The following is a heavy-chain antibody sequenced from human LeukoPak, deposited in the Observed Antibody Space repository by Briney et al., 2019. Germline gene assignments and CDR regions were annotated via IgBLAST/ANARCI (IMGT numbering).Heavy chain of an antibody. CDR2: INSDGTIT. Sequence: PGGSLRLSCAASGFTFSSYAMTWVRQAPGKGLVWVSRINSDGTITSYADSVQGRFTISRDNAKNTLYLQMNSLRAEDTAVYYCATSYGGHYAFDIWGQGTMVTVSS. CDR1: GFTFSSYA. V-gene: IGHV3-74*01. D-gene: IGHD4-23*01. CDR3: ATSYGGHYAFDI. J-gene: IGHJ3*02.